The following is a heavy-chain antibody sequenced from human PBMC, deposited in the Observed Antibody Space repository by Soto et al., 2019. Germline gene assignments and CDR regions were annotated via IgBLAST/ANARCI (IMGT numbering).Heavy chain of an antibody. CDR3: ARVRREYDNSGPVDY. Sequence: SETLSLTCAVSGGSISSGDYSWNWIRQPPGKGLEWIGYIYYGGSTYYNPSLQSRVTMSVDRSRNQFSLKLNSVSAADTAVYYCARVRREYDNSGPVDYWGQGTLVTVSS. CDR2: IYYGGST. CDR1: GGSISSGDYS. D-gene: IGHD3-22*01. J-gene: IGHJ4*02. V-gene: IGHV4-30-2*01.